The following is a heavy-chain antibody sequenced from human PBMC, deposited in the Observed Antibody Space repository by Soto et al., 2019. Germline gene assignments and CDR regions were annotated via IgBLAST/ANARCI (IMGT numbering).Heavy chain of an antibody. J-gene: IGHJ5*02. D-gene: IGHD3-9*01. CDR3: SRHIFATAQARLHL. CDR2: IHYTGST. Sequence: QLHESGPGLVKPSEILSLTCTVSGGSINSTSYYWGWIRQTPGKGLEWIASIHYTGSTYYHPSLRSLGSSSVDTSKNQFSLRLNSVTAADTAIYYCSRHIFATAQARLHLLGQGTPVTVSS. CDR1: GGSINSTSYY. V-gene: IGHV4-39*01.